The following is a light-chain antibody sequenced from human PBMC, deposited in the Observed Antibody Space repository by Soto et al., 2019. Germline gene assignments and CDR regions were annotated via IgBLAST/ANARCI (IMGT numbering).Light chain of an antibody. CDR1: SSDVGGYNY. CDR2: EVS. V-gene: IGLV2-14*01. CDR3: SSYTSGYTYV. J-gene: IGLJ1*01. Sequence: QSVLTQPASVSGSPGQSITISCTGTSSDVGGYNYVSWYQQHPGKAPKLMIYEVSNRPPGVSDRFSGSKSGNTASLTISGLQAEDETDYYCSSYTSGYTYVFGTGTKVTVL.